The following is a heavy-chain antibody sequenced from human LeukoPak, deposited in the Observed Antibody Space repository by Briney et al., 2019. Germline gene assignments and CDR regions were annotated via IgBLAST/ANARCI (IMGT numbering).Heavy chain of an antibody. CDR3: AKGKTMIVVVIRYFDY. CDR1: GFTFSSYA. CDR2: ISGSGGST. Sequence: GGSLRLSCAASGFTFSSYAMSWVRQAPGKGLEWVSAISGSGGSTYYADSVQGRFTISSDNSKNTLYLQIKSLRAEDRAVYHCAKGKTMIVVVIRYFDYWGQGTLVTVSS. D-gene: IGHD3-22*01. J-gene: IGHJ4*02. V-gene: IGHV3-23*01.